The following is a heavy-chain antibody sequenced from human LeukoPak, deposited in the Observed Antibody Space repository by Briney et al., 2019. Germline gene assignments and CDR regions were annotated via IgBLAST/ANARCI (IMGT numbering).Heavy chain of an antibody. V-gene: IGHV3-23*01. CDR3: AKRGYCSSTNCEHYFDH. CDR1: GFTFSNYA. D-gene: IGHD2-2*01. Sequence: GGSLRLSCAASGFTFSNYAMSWVRQAPGKGLEWVSIISGSGGSTYYADSVKGRFTISRDNSKNTLYLQLNSLRAEDTAVYYCAKRGYCSSTNCEHYFDHWGQGTLVTVSS. J-gene: IGHJ4*02. CDR2: ISGSGGST.